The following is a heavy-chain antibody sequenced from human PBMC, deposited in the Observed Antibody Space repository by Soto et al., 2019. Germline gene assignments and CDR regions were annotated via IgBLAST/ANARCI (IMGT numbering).Heavy chain of an antibody. CDR2: IDSTGDT. CDR1: GFDFSSYD. CDR3: ARGEPRETINGMDV. Sequence: EVQLVESGGGLVQPGGSLRLSCAASGFDFSSYDMYWVRQVTGKGLEWVSGIDSTGDTYNPGSVKGRFTISRDNAKNSLYLQMNNLGAGDMAVYYCARGEPRETINGMDVWGQGTTVTVSS. V-gene: IGHV3-13*01. D-gene: IGHD1-20*01. J-gene: IGHJ6*02.